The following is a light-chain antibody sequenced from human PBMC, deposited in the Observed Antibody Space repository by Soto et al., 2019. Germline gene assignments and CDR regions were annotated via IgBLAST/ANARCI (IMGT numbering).Light chain of an antibody. Sequence: DIPMTQSPLTLSASVGDRVTITCRASQSISSWLAWYQQKPGKAPKLLIYDASSLESGVPSRFSGSGSGTEFTLTVSSLQPDDFATYYCQQYSSYWTFGQGTKVEIK. J-gene: IGKJ1*01. V-gene: IGKV1-5*01. CDR3: QQYSSYWT. CDR1: QSISSW. CDR2: DAS.